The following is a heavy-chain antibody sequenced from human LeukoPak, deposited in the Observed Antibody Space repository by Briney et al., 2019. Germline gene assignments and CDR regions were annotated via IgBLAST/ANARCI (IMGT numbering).Heavy chain of an antibody. D-gene: IGHD3-22*01. CDR1: GFTFSGSA. V-gene: IGHV3-73*01. J-gene: IGHJ4*02. Sequence: GGSLRLSCAASGFTFSGSALHWVRQASGEGLEWVGRIRSTANGYATAYAASVKGRFTISRDDSKNTAYLQMDSLKTEDTAVYYCAKAGARIGQHYFDSWGQGTLVTVSS. CDR3: AKAGARIGQHYFDS. CDR2: IRSTANGYAT.